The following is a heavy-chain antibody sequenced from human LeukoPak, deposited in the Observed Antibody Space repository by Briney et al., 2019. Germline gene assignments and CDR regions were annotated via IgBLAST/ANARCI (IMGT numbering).Heavy chain of an antibody. V-gene: IGHV4-61*02. CDR2: IYTSGST. CDR1: GGSISSGSYY. J-gene: IGHJ6*03. CDR3: AREVRDFWSGYNHYYYMDV. Sequence: SDTLSLTCTLSGGSISSGSYYWSWIPQPAAKGLEWIGRIYTSGSTNYNPSLKSRVTISVDTSKNQFSLKLSSVTAADTAVYYCAREVRDFWSGYNHYYYMDVWGKGTTVTVSS. D-gene: IGHD3-3*01.